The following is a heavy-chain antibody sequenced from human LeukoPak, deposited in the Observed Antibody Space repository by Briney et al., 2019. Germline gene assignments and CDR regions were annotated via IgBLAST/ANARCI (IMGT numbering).Heavy chain of an antibody. J-gene: IGHJ4*02. CDR3: ARVGYSSSWYGFFDY. CDR1: GYTFTAYY. V-gene: IGHV1-2*02. CDR2: INPNSGGT. Sequence: ASVKVSCKASGYTFTAYYIHWVRQAPGQGLEWMGWINPNSGGTNYAQKFQGRVTMTRDTSISTAYMELSSLRSDDTAVYYCARVGYSSSWYGFFDYWGQGTLVTVSS. D-gene: IGHD6-13*01.